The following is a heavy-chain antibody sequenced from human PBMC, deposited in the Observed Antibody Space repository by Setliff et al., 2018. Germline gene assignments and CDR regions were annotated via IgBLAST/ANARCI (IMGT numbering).Heavy chain of an antibody. Sequence: ASVKVSCKASGYPFINYDINWVRHATGQGLEWMGWMNPTSGNTGYAQKFQGRVTMTRNTAISTASMELSSLRSDDTAVYDCTRGPEDCVVLAAAACFDFWRQGTLVTVSS. CDR1: GYPFINYD. CDR3: TRGPEDCVVLAAAACFDF. CDR2: MNPTSGNT. D-gene: IGHD2-15*01. V-gene: IGHV1-8*01. J-gene: IGHJ4*02.